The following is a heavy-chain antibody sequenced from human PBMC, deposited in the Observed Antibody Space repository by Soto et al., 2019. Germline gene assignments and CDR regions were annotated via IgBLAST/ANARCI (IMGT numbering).Heavy chain of an antibody. J-gene: IGHJ4*02. V-gene: IGHV4-39*01. CDR3: ARHISMLAAALLDY. Sequence: PSETLSLTCTVSGGSISSSSYYWGWIRQPPGKGLEWIGSIYYSGSTYYNPSLKSRVTISVDTSKNQFSLKLSSVTAADTAVYYCARHISMLAAALLDYWGQGTLVTVSS. CDR1: GGSISSSSYY. D-gene: IGHD6-13*01. CDR2: IYYSGST.